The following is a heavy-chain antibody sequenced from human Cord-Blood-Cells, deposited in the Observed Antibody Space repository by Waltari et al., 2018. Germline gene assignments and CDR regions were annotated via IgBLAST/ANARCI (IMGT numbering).Heavy chain of an antibody. V-gene: IGHV3-33*01. CDR2: IWYDGSNE. CDR3: ARVSDYLRYFDY. Sequence: VAPVSGVEQSWRTLIRAFPASGSPMSSSALHLFLQAQGKGLEWVAVIWYDGSNEYYADSVKGRFTISRDNSKNMLYLQRNSLRAEDTAVYYCARVSDYLRYFDYWGQGTLVTVSS. D-gene: IGHD4-17*01. CDR1: GSPMSSSA. J-gene: IGHJ4*02.